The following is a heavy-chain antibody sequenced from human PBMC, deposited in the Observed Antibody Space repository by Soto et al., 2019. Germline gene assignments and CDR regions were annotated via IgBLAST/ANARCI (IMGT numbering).Heavy chain of an antibody. J-gene: IGHJ4*02. V-gene: IGHV3-21*01. CDR2: ISSSSGYI. CDR3: ARDQGGSSSWYYFAY. Sequence: GGSLRLSCAASGFTFSSYSMNWVRQAPGKGLGCVASISSSSGYIYYADSVKGGFTISRDKATTSLYLQMNSLRAKDTAVYYCARDQGGSSSWYYFAYWRQGT. D-gene: IGHD6-13*01. CDR1: GFTFSSYS.